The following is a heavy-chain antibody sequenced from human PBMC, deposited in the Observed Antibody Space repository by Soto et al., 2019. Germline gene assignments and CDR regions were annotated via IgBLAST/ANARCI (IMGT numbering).Heavy chain of an antibody. CDR2: INPNSGGT. Sequence: QVQLVQSGAEVKKPGASVKVSCEASGYTFTAYYIHWVRQAPGQGLEWMGWINPNSGGTNNAQKFQGRVTMTRDTSISTAYMELSSLRYDDTAVYYCARKTVGSGTQDRAYYFDLWGQGTLVTLSS. D-gene: IGHD3-10*01. J-gene: IGHJ4*02. V-gene: IGHV1-2*02. CDR3: ARKTVGSGTQDRAYYFDL. CDR1: GYTFTAYY.